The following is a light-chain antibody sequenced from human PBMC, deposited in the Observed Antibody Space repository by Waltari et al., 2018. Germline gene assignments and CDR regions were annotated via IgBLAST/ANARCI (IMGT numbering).Light chain of an antibody. J-gene: IGKJ5*01. CDR1: QGISRH. Sequence: DFQLTQSPSFLSASVGDRVTITCRASQGISRHLAWYQQKPGEAPKRLIYDVSTLQSVVPSRFIGSGFGTEFTLTISSLQPEDSATYYCQKLDNYPPPTFGQGTRLEI. CDR3: QKLDNYPPPT. CDR2: DVS. V-gene: IGKV1-9*01.